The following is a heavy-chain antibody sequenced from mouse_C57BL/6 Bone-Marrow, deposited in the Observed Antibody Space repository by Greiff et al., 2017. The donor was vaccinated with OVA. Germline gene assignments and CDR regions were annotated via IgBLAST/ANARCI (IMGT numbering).Heavy chain of an antibody. CDR2: INPNYGTT. V-gene: IGHV1-39*01. CDR3: ARRYYGTWYFDV. D-gene: IGHD1-1*01. CDR1: GYSFTDYN. J-gene: IGHJ1*03. Sequence: EVQLQESGPELVKPGASVKISCKASGYSFTDYNMNWVKQSNGKSLEWIGVINPNYGTTSYNQKFKGKATLTVDQSSSTAYMQLNSLTSEDSAVYDWARRYYGTWYFDVWGTGTTVTVSS.